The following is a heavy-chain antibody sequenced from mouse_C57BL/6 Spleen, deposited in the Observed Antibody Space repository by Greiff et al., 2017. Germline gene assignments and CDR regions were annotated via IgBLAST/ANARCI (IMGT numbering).Heavy chain of an antibody. Sequence: QVQLQQPGAELVKPGASVKLSCKASGYTFTSYWMHWVKQRPGRGLGWIGRIDPNSGGTKYNEKFKSKATLTVDKSSSTACMQLSSLTSEDSAVYYCAITRDEDYLDDWGQGTTLTGSS. CDR3: AITRDEDYLDD. V-gene: IGHV1-72*01. J-gene: IGHJ2*01. D-gene: IGHD2-13*01. CDR2: IDPNSGGT. CDR1: GYTFTSYW.